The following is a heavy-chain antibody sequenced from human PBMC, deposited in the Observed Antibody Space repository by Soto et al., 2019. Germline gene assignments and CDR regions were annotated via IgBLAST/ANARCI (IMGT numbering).Heavy chain of an antibody. CDR2: IKLDASEK. Sequence: RGSLILSCAASGFSFGYYWISWVRQAPRKGLEWLATIKLDASEKKYVDSVKGRFTLSRDNAKNSLFLQMNSLRAEDTAVYYCVSASTWPYYCGQGTPVTVSA. V-gene: IGHV3-7*01. D-gene: IGHD2-2*01. CDR3: VSASTWPYY. J-gene: IGHJ4*02. CDR1: GFSFGYYW.